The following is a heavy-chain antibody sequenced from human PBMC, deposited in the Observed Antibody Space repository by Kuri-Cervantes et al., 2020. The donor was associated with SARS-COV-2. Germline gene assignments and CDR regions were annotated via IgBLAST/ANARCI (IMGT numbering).Heavy chain of an antibody. V-gene: IGHV3-49*04. Sequence: GGSLRLSCIVSGFTFGDYAMSWARQAPGKGLEWVGFIRSIAYGATTEYAASVKGRFTISRDDSKSIAYLQMNSLKTEDTAVYYCTRCVSGHIVVVYYGMDVWGQGTTVTVSS. J-gene: IGHJ6*02. D-gene: IGHD2-21*01. CDR3: TRCVSGHIVVVYYGMDV. CDR2: IRSIAYGATT. CDR1: GFTFGDYA.